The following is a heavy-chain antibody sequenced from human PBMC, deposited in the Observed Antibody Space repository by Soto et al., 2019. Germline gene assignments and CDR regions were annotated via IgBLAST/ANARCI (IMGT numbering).Heavy chain of an antibody. D-gene: IGHD6-13*01. CDR3: ARRGPGTYFDY. CDR2: ISGSGGST. CDR1: GFTFNSYA. V-gene: IGHV3-23*01. J-gene: IGHJ4*02. Sequence: EVHLLESGGGLVQPGESLRLSCAASGFTFNSYAMRWVRQAPGKGLEWVSAISGSGGSTYYADSVKGRFTISRDNSKNTMYLEMNSLRAEDTAVYYCARRGPGTYFDYWGQGTLVTVSS.